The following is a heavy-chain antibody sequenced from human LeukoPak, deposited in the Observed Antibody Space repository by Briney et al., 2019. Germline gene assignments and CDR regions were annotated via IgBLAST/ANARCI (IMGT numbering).Heavy chain of an antibody. V-gene: IGHV3-48*03. CDR2: ISSSGSTI. CDR3: ARGHTYYDILTGPGAGSDYYYGMDV. Sequence: GRSLRLSCAASGFTFSSYETNWVRQAPGKGLEWVSYISSSGSTIYYADSGKGRFTISRDNANNSLYLQMNSLRAEDTAVYYCARGHTYYDILTGPGAGSDYYYGMDVWGQGTTVTVSS. J-gene: IGHJ6*02. D-gene: IGHD3-9*01. CDR1: GFTFSSYE.